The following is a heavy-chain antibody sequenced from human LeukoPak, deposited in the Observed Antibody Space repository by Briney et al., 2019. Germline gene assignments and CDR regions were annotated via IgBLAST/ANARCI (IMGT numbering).Heavy chain of an antibody. CDR3: ARAFGVGPERGDNWFDP. V-gene: IGHV4-4*02. CDR2: IYHSGCT. Sequence: KASETLSLTCAVSGGSISSSNWWSWVRQPPGKGLEWIGEIYHSGCTNYNPSLKSRVTISVDKSKNQFSLKLSSVTAADTAVYYCARAFGVGPERGDNWFDPWGQGTLVTVSS. J-gene: IGHJ5*02. D-gene: IGHD3-3*01. CDR1: GGSISSSNW.